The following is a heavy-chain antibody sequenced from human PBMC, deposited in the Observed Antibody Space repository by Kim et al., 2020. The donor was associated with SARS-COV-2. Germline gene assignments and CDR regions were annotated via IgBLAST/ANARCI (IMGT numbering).Heavy chain of an antibody. D-gene: IGHD5-18*01. CDR3: ARGGTAMVRSYFDS. J-gene: IGHJ4*02. Sequence: PSLKSLLPISVGTSKNQFSLSLSSVTAADTAVYYCARGGTAMVRSYFDSWGQGTLVTVSS. V-gene: IGHV4-59*12.